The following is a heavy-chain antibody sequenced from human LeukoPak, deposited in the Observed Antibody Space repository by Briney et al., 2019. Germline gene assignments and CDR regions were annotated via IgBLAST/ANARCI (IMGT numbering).Heavy chain of an antibody. CDR3: ARDLVYGMDV. J-gene: IGHJ6*02. Sequence: GGSLRLSCAASGFTVSTNYMSWVRQAPGKGLEWVANIKQDGSEKYYVDSVKGRFTISRDNAKNSLYLQMNSLRAEDTAVYYCARDLVYGMDVWGQGTTVTVSS. V-gene: IGHV3-7*05. CDR1: GFTVSTNY. D-gene: IGHD6-6*01. CDR2: IKQDGSEK.